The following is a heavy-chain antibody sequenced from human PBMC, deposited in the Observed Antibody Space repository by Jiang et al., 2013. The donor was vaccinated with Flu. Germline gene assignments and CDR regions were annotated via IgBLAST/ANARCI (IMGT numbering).Heavy chain of an antibody. D-gene: IGHD2-21*02. CDR3: ARSYCGGDCYSMFGYSYYGMDV. Sequence: GLVKPSETLSLTCTVSSGSISSHYWSWIRQPPGKGLEWIGYIHNSGTTNYNPSLKSRVTISIDTSTNQFSLKLISVTAPDTAVYYCARSYCGGDCYSMFGYSYYGMDVWGQGTTVTVSS. J-gene: IGHJ6*02. CDR2: IHNSGTT. CDR1: SGSISSHY. V-gene: IGHV4-59*08.